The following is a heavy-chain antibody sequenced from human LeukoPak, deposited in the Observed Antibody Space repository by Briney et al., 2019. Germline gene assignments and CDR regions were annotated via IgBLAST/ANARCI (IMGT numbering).Heavy chain of an antibody. CDR2: INHSGST. J-gene: IGHJ5*02. CDR1: GGSFSGYY. V-gene: IGHV4-34*01. Sequence: SETLSLTCAVYGGSFSGYYWSWIRQPPGKGLEWIGEINHSGSTNYNPSLKSRVTISVDTSKNQFSLKLSSVTAADTAVYYCARLILTENWFDPWGQGTLVTVSS. CDR3: ARLILTENWFDP. D-gene: IGHD3-9*01.